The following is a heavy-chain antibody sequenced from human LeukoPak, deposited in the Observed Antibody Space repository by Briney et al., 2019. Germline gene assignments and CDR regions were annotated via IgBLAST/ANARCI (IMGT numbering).Heavy chain of an antibody. D-gene: IGHD3-3*01. CDR3: ARDFVSNWGVVGGFDP. Sequence: GGSLRLSCAASGFTFSSYAMHWVRQAPGKGLEYVSAISSNGGSTYYANSVKGRFTISRDNSKNTLYLQVGSLRAEDMAVYYCARDFVSNWGVVGGFDPWGQGTLVTVSS. CDR2: ISSNGGST. J-gene: IGHJ5*02. CDR1: GFTFSSYA. V-gene: IGHV3-64*01.